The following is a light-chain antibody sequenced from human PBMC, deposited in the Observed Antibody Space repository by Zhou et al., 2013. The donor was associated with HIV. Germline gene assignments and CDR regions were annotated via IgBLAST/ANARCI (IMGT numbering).Light chain of an antibody. J-gene: IGKJ4*01. CDR3: QQYDDLPLT. Sequence: DIQMTQSPSSVSASVGDTVTITCRASQDIRFWLAWYQQKPGEAPKLLIYAASTLQSGVSSRFSGGGSGTDFTLTISRLQLEDVGTYFCQQYDDLPLTFGGGTKVEVK. CDR1: QDIRFW. CDR2: AAS. V-gene: IGKV1-12*01.